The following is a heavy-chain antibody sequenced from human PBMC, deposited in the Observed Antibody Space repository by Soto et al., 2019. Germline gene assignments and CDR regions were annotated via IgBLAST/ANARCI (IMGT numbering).Heavy chain of an antibody. D-gene: IGHD2-2*02. CDR2: IIPILGIA. J-gene: IGHJ3*02. CDR1: GYTFTSYA. CDR3: ARGLTILDAFDI. V-gene: IGHV1-69*04. Sequence: ASVKVSCKASGYTFTSYAMHWVRQAPGQGLEWMGRIIPILGIANYAQKFQGRVTITADKSTSTAYMELSSLRSEDTAVYYCARGLTILDAFDIWGQGTMVTVSS.